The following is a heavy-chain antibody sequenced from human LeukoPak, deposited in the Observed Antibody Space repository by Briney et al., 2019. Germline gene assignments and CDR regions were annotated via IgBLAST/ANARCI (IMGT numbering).Heavy chain of an antibody. D-gene: IGHD6-19*01. V-gene: IGHV3-30*04. J-gene: IGHJ6*03. CDR3: AKAYSSGWPNYYYYMDV. Sequence: PGGSLRLSCAASGFTFEDYAMHWVRQAPGKSLEWLAVISYGGDNQYYADSVKGRFTISRDNSKNTLYLQMNSLRAEDTAVYYRAKAYSSGWPNYYYYMDVWGKGTTVTISS. CDR2: ISYGGDNQ. CDR1: GFTFEDYA.